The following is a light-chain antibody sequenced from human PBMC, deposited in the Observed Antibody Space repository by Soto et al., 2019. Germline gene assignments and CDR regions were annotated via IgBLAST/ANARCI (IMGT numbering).Light chain of an antibody. Sequence: EIVLTQSTATLSLSPGEKATLSCRATQSVDNYLAWHQQKRGQAPRLLTYEAISRATEVPDRFSGSGSGTDFTLTISSLEPEDFAVYFCQQRRDWPPTFGPGTKVDIK. V-gene: IGKV3-11*01. CDR1: QSVDNY. CDR2: EAI. J-gene: IGKJ3*01. CDR3: QQRRDWPPT.